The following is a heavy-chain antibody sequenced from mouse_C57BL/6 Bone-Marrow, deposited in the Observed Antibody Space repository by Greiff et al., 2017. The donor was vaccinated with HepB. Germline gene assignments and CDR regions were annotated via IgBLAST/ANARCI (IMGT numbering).Heavy chain of an antibody. V-gene: IGHV1-4*01. CDR3: ARNPYYFDY. CDR2: INPSSGYT. CDR1: GYTFTSYT. Sequence: QVQLKESGAELARPGASVKMSCKASGYTFTSYTMHWVKQRPGQGLEWIGYINPSSGYTKYNQKFKDKATLTADKSSSTAYMQLSSLTSEDSAVYYCARNPYYFDYWGQGTTLTVSS. J-gene: IGHJ2*01.